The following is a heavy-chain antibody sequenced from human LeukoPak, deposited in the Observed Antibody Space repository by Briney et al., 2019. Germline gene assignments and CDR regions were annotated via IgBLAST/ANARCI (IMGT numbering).Heavy chain of an antibody. Sequence: GGSLRLSCAASGFTFTSYAMSWVRQAPGKGLEWVSGISVSGGSTYYVDSVKGRFTISRDNSKNTLYLQMNSLRAEDTAVYYCAAGTPNFDYWGQGTLVTVSS. CDR3: AAGTPNFDY. CDR1: GFTFTSYA. D-gene: IGHD1-1*01. J-gene: IGHJ4*02. V-gene: IGHV3-23*01. CDR2: ISVSGGST.